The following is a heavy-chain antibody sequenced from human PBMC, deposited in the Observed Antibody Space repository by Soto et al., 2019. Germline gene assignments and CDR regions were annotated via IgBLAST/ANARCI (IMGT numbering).Heavy chain of an antibody. Sequence: QVQLQESGPGLVKPSQTLSLTCTVSGGSISSGDYYWTWIRQHPGKGLEWIGYIHYSGSTYYNSSLKSRLTISVDTSKNQFSLKLSSVTAADTAVYYCARGGSLLMTTVTFSYWYLDLWGRGTLVTVSS. CDR3: ARGGSLLMTTVTFSYWYLDL. V-gene: IGHV4-31*03. CDR2: IHYSGST. J-gene: IGHJ2*01. D-gene: IGHD4-17*01. CDR1: GGSISSGDYY.